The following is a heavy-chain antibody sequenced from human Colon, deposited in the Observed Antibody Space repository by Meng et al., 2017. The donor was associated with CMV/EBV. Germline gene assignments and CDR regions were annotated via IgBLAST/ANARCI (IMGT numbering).Heavy chain of an antibody. D-gene: IGHD3/OR15-3a*01. CDR3: VKHDFDFSTGYNLYFAL. CDR1: GFTFASHT. Sequence: GGSLRLSCAASGFTFASHTMTWVRQAPGKGLEWVSSIASHRSQIYYADSVKGRFTISRDDAQNSLHLQMNSLRAEDTALYYCVKHDFDFSTGYNLYFALWGQGALVTVSS. V-gene: IGHV3-21*04. J-gene: IGHJ4*02. CDR2: IASHRSQI.